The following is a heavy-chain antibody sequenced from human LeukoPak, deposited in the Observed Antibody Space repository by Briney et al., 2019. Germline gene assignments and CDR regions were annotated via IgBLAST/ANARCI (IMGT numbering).Heavy chain of an antibody. CDR1: GYTLTAYY. CDR2: INPNSGGT. V-gene: IGHV1-2*02. J-gene: IGHJ3*02. CDR3: ARDQRTYDAFDI. Sequence: ASVKVSCKASGYTLTAYYIYWVRQAPGQGLEWMGWINPNSGGTNYAQKFQGRVTMTRDTSISTAYMELSRLRSDDTAVYYCARDQRTYDAFDIWGQGTMVTVSS.